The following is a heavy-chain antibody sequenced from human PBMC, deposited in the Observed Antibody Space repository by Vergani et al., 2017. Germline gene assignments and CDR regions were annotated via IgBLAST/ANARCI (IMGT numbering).Heavy chain of an antibody. D-gene: IGHD3-16*01. J-gene: IGHJ6*02. CDR1: GVSIKSRSYY. Sequence: QLQLQESGPGLVKPSETLSLTCAVSGVSIKSRSYYWGWIRQSPGKGLEWIGSIYDNGNTYYNPSLKSRVAISVDTSKNQVSLNLGSVTAADTAVYYCARNRAIELAGRMHYYYARDVWVQGTTVTVSS. V-gene: IGHV4-39*01. CDR3: ARNRAIELAGRMHYYYARDV. CDR2: IYDNGNT.